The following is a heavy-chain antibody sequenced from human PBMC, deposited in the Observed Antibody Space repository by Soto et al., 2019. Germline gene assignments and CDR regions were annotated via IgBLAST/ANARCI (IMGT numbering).Heavy chain of an antibody. CDR3: ARGRGEYTSSGWTSINYYGMDV. V-gene: IGHV3-53*01. CDR1: GFTVSSNY. Sequence: GGSLRLSCAASGFTVSSNYMSWVRQAPGKGLEWVSVIYSCGSTYYADSVKGRFTISRDNSKNTLYLQMNSLRAEDTAVYYCARGRGEYTSSGWTSINYYGMDVWGQGTTVTVSS. D-gene: IGHD6-19*01. CDR2: IYSCGST. J-gene: IGHJ6*02.